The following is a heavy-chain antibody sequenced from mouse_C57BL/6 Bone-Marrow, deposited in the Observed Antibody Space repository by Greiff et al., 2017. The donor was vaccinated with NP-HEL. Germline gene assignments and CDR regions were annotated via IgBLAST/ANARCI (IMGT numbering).Heavy chain of an antibody. V-gene: IGHV1-26*01. J-gene: IGHJ3*01. CDR3: ARRSYYDGYSVFAY. Sequence: EVQLQQSGPELVKPGASVKISCKASGFTFTDYYMNWVQQSHGKSLEWIGDINPNNGGTSYNQTLKGKATLTVDKSSSTAYMELRSLTSEDSAVYYCARRSYYDGYSVFAYWGQGALVTVSA. CDR2: INPNNGGT. CDR1: GFTFTDYY. D-gene: IGHD2-3*01.